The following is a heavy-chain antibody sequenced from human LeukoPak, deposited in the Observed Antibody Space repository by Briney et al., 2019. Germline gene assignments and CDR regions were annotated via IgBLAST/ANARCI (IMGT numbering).Heavy chain of an antibody. V-gene: IGHV3-30*04. CDR1: GFTFSSYA. CDR3: ANGFTWFVA. Sequence: GGSLRLSCAASGFTFSSYAMGWVRQAPGKGLEWVAVISSDGSNKYYADSVKGRFTISRDNSKNTLYLQMSSLRAEDTAIYYCANGFTWFVAWGQGTLVTVSS. J-gene: IGHJ5*02. D-gene: IGHD4-17*01. CDR2: ISSDGSNK.